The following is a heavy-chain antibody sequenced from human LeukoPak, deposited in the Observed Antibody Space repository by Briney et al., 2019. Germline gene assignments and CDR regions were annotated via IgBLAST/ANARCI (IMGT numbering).Heavy chain of an antibody. CDR2: NT. V-gene: IGHV4-59*01. CDR1: GVSISDFS. Sequence: SETLSLTCTVSGVSISDFSWSWIRQPPGKGLERIGNNTNQNPSLKSRVTISLDTSKSQFSLKLTSVTAADTAVYFCAGGGSGWFVSWGLGTLVTVSS. D-gene: IGHD6-19*01. J-gene: IGHJ5*01. CDR3: AGGGSGWFVS.